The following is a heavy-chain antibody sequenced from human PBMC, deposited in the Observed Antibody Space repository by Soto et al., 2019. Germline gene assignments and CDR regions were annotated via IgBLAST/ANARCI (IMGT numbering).Heavy chain of an antibody. Sequence: GSLRRSCSASGFTVSSNYMSWVRQAPGKGLEWVSVIYSGGSTYYADSVKGRFTIYRDNSKNTLYLQMNSMRAEDTAVYYCARSPDWFDPWGQGTLVTV. CDR2: IYSGGST. J-gene: IGHJ5*02. CDR3: ARSPDWFDP. CDR1: GFTVSSNY. V-gene: IGHV3-53*01.